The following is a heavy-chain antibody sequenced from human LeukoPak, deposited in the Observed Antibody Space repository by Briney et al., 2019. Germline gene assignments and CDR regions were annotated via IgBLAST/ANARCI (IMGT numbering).Heavy chain of an antibody. CDR2: ISNGKT. V-gene: IGHV3-23*01. D-gene: IGHD2-15*01. CDR3: ATEAGYCAPVCLKSNWFDP. Sequence: GGSLRLSCAASGFPFSSHAVSWVRQPPGKGLEWVAAISNGKTYYADSVRGRFTISRDDSKNTVYLHLNSLRDEDTALYHCATEAGYCAPVCLKSNWFDPWGQGTLVTVSS. J-gene: IGHJ5*02. CDR1: GFPFSSHA.